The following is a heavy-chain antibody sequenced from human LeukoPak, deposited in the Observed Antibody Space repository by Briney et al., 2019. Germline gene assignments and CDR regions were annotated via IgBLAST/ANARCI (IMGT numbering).Heavy chain of an antibody. D-gene: IGHD6-13*01. CDR2: ISAYNGNT. CDR3: AAGFSSSWARRYYYYGMDV. J-gene: IGHJ6*02. Sequence: ASVKVSCKASGYTFTSYGISWVRQAPGQGLEWMGWISAYNGNTNYAQKLQGRVTMTIDTSTSTAYMELRSLRSDDTAVYYCAAGFSSSWARRYYYYGMDVWGQGTTVTVSS. V-gene: IGHV1-18*01. CDR1: GYTFTSYG.